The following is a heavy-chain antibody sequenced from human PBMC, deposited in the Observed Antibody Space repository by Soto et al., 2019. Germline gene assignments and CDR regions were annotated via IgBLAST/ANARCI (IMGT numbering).Heavy chain of an antibody. V-gene: IGHV3-33*01. CDR3: ARDQVLGELNFDY. Sequence: QVQLVESGGGVVQPGRSLRLSCAASGFTFSRDGMHWVRQAPGKGREWVAVIWYDGSNKYYADSVKGRFTISRDNSKNTLYLQMNSLRPEDTAVYYCARDQVLGELNFDYWGQGTLVTVCS. CDR2: IWYDGSNK. D-gene: IGHD3-16*01. CDR1: GFTFSRDG. J-gene: IGHJ4*02.